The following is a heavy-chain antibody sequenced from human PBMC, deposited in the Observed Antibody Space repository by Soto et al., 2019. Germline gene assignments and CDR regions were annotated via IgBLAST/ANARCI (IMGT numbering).Heavy chain of an antibody. D-gene: IGHD3-16*01. CDR2: IYYSGTT. V-gene: IGHV4-61*01. CDR3: ARSQRGRTAFTFDY. CDR1: GDSVSNDNYY. Sequence: QVQLQESGPGLVKPSETLSLTCAVSGDSVSNDNYYWSWIRQPPGKGLEWIGYIYYSGTTNYNSYLNGRLSLSVDMSKNQFSLKLASVTAADTAVYFCARSQRGRTAFTFDYWGQGALVTVSS. J-gene: IGHJ4*02.